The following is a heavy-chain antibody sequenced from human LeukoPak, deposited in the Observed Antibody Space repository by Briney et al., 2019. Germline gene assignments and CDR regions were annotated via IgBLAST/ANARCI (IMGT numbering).Heavy chain of an antibody. CDR2: ISAYNGNT. Sequence: ASVKVSCEASGYTFTSYGISWVRQAPGQGLEWMGWISAYNGNTNYAQKLQGRVTMTTDTSTSTAYMELRSLRSDDTAVYYCAIPDYYDSSGYYYGLGYWGQGTLVTVSS. V-gene: IGHV1-18*01. D-gene: IGHD3-22*01. J-gene: IGHJ4*02. CDR3: AIPDYYDSSGYYYGLGY. CDR1: GYTFTSYG.